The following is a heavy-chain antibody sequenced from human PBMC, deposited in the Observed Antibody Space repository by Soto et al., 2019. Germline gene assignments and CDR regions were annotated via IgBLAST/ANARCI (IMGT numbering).Heavy chain of an antibody. CDR1: GFSVSNNY. Sequence: EVQLVETGGGLIQPGGSLRLSCTASGFSVSNNYMSWVRQAPGKGLEWVSILYSGGNTYYADSVRGRFTISRGNSQNTLYLQMNNLRVDDTGVYYCARGSDDYGDRVDYWGQGTLVTVSS. D-gene: IGHD4-17*01. J-gene: IGHJ4*02. CDR2: LYSGGNT. V-gene: IGHV3-53*02. CDR3: ARGSDDYGDRVDY.